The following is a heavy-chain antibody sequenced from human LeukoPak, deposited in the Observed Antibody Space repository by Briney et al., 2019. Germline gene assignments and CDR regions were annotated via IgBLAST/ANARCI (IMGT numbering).Heavy chain of an antibody. CDR1: GFTFSSYG. Sequence: PGRSLRLSCAASGFTFSSYGMHWVRQAPGKGLEWVAVIWYDGSNKYYADSVKGRFTISRDNSKNTLYLQMNSLRAEDTAVYYCAKGSNWGSWFFDYWGQGTLSPSPQ. J-gene: IGHJ4*02. CDR2: IWYDGSNK. V-gene: IGHV3-33*06. CDR3: AKGSNWGSWFFDY. D-gene: IGHD7-27*01.